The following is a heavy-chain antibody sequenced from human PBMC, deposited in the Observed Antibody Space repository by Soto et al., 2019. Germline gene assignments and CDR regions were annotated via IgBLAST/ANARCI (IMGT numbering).Heavy chain of an antibody. CDR2: IYYSGST. D-gene: IGHD6-19*01. Sequence: QVQLQESGPGLVKPSETLSLTCTVSGGSISSYYWSWIRQPPGKGLEWIGYIYYSGSTNYNPSLKGLGTISVDTSKNQFSLKLSSVTAADTAVYYCARHGGDSSGWSDRDDAFDIWGQGTMVTVSS. V-gene: IGHV4-59*08. CDR1: GGSISSYY. J-gene: IGHJ3*02. CDR3: ARHGGDSSGWSDRDDAFDI.